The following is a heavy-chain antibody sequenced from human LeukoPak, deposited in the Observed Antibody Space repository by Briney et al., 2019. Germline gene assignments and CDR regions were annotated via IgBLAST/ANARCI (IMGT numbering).Heavy chain of an antibody. Sequence: GASVKVSCKASGNIFTTYAIHWVRQAPGQRLEWMGWIYAGNGNRKYSPEFQGRVTITRDTSATTAYMELDSLRSEDMAVYYCAREGTYGSGDFDYWGQGTLVTVSS. CDR3: AREGTYGSGDFDY. CDR2: IYAGNGNR. CDR1: GNIFTTYA. J-gene: IGHJ4*02. V-gene: IGHV1-3*03. D-gene: IGHD3-10*01.